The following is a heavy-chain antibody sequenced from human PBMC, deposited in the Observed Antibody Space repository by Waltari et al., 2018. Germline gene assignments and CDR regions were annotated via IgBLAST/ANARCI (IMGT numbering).Heavy chain of an antibody. D-gene: IGHD1-1*01. CDR3: ARGSGYFFDY. CDR2: VCSGGST. V-gene: IGHV3-23*01. CDR1: AFTFSSYA. J-gene: IGHJ4*02. Sequence: EVQLLESGGGLVQPGGSLSLSCAASAFTFSSYALRWVRQAPGKGLEWVATVCSGGSTYYADSVKGRFTISKDSPQNTLYLQMSSLRAEDTAVYYCARGSGYFFDYWGQGTLVTVSS.